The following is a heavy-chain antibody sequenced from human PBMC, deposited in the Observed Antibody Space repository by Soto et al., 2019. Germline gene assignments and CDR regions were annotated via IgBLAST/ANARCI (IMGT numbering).Heavy chain of an antibody. D-gene: IGHD3-16*01. V-gene: IGHV3-15*01. CDR1: GITFTNAW. J-gene: IGHJ4*02. CDR2: IKNKADGGAA. CDR3: TTDPGDYEDF. Sequence: EVQLVESGGDLVKPGGFLRLSCAASGITFTNAWMSRVRQAPGKGLEWVGRIKNKADGGAADYAAPVRGRFTISRDDSKNTLFLQMNSLETEDTAVYYCTTDPGDYEDFWGQGTLVTVSS.